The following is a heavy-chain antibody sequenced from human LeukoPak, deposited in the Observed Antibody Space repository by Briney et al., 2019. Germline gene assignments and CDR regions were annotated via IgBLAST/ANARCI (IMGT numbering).Heavy chain of an antibody. CDR3: AREMYSSPSPWFDP. CDR2: ISSSSSYI. D-gene: IGHD6-6*01. J-gene: IGHJ5*02. CDR1: GFTFSSYS. V-gene: IGHV3-21*01. Sequence: GGSLRLSCAASGFTFSSYSMNWVRQAPGKGLEWVSSISSSSSYIYHADSVKGRFTISRDNAKNSLYLQMNSLRAEDTAVYYCAREMYSSPSPWFDPWGQGTLVTVSS.